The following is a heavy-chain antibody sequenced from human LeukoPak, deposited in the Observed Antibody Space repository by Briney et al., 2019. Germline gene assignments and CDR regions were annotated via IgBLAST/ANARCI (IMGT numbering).Heavy chain of an antibody. CDR1: GFTFSSYW. CDR3: ARGLVGATISSFDY. J-gene: IGHJ4*02. D-gene: IGHD1-26*01. V-gene: IGHV3-74*01. CDR2: ISSDGSST. Sequence: GGSLRLSCAASGFTFSSYWMHWVRQAPGEGLVWVSRISSDGSSTSYADSVKGRFTISRDNAKNTLYLQMNSLRVEDTAVYYCARGLVGATISSFDYWGRGTLVTVSS.